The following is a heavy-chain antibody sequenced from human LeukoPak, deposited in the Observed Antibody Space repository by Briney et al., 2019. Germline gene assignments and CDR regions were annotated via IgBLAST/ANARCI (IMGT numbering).Heavy chain of an antibody. CDR3: ARVFVYCSGGSCYWGWFDP. V-gene: IGHV4-34*01. J-gene: IGHJ5*02. D-gene: IGHD2-15*01. CDR1: GGSFSGYY. Sequence: PSETLSLTCAVYGGSFSGYYWSWIRQPPGKGLEWIGEINHSGSTNYNPSLKSRATMSVDTSKNHFSLRLSSVTAADTAVYYCARVFVYCSGGSCYWGWFDPWGQGTLVTVSS. CDR2: INHSGST.